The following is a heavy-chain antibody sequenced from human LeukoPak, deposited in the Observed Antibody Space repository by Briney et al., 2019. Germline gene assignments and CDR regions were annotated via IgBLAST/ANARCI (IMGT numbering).Heavy chain of an antibody. CDR3: ARDGVTVSSSPSYWYFVL. D-gene: IGHD3-3*01. CDR1: GFTFSAYT. Sequence: PGGSLRLSCAASGFTFSAYTINWVRQAPGKGLEWVSSISSTSSYIYSADSVKGRFTISRDNAKNSLFLHMNSLTADDTAVYYCARDGVTVSSSPSYWYFVLWGRGTLVTVSS. J-gene: IGHJ2*01. CDR2: ISSTSSYI. V-gene: IGHV3-21*01.